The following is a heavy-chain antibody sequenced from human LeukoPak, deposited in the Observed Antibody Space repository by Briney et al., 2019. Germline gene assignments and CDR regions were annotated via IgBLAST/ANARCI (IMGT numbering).Heavy chain of an antibody. D-gene: IGHD3-10*01. V-gene: IGHV3-74*01. CDR1: GFTFSSYW. J-gene: IGHJ4*02. CDR3: TSDTFGARDS. Sequence: GGSLRLSCAASGFTFSSYWMHWVRQAPGKGLVWVSRINTDGSYTSCADSVKGRFTISRDNAKNTLYLQMNSLRAEDTAVYYCTSDTFGARDSWGQGTLVTVSS. CDR2: INTDGSYT.